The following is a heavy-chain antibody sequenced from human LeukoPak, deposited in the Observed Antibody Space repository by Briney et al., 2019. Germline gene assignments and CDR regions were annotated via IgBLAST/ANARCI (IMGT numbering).Heavy chain of an antibody. CDR3: AREDAAIYDY. D-gene: IGHD5-18*01. CDR2: INYSGST. V-gene: IGHV4-59*01. J-gene: IGHJ4*02. CDR1: GGSISSYY. Sequence: SETLSLTCTVSGGSISSYYWSWIRQPPGKGLEWIGYINYSGSTNYNPSLKSRVTISVDTSKTQFSLKLSSVTAADTAVYYCAREDAAIYDYWGQGTLVTVSS.